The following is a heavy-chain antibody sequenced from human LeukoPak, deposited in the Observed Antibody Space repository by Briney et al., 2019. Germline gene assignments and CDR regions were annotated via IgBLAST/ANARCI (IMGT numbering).Heavy chain of an antibody. V-gene: IGHV4-39*01. J-gene: IGHJ4*02. CDR2: IYYSGST. CDR1: GGSISSYY. CDR3: ASRVY. Sequence: PSETLSLTCTVSGGSISSYYWSWTRQPPGKGLEWIGSIYYSGSTYYNPSLKSRVTISVDTSKNQFSLKLSSVTAADTAVYYCASRVYWGQGTLVTVSS.